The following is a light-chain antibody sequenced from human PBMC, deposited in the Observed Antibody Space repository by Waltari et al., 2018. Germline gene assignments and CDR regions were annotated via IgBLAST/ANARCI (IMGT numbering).Light chain of an antibody. V-gene: IGLV2-23*01. Sequence: QSALTQPASVSGSPGQSITISCTGPSSDVGSYNLVSWYQQHPGKAPKLMFYEGSKRPSGVSNRFSGSKSGNTASLTISGLQAEDEADYYCCSYAGSSTWVFGGGTKLTVL. CDR2: EGS. CDR3: CSYAGSSTWV. J-gene: IGLJ3*02. CDR1: SSDVGSYNL.